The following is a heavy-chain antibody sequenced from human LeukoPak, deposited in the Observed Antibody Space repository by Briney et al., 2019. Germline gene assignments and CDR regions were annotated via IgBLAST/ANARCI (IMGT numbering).Heavy chain of an antibody. J-gene: IGHJ4*02. V-gene: IGHV4-34*01. CDR1: GGSISNTY. Sequence: SSETLSLTCTVSGGSISNTYYNWIRQPPGKGLEWIGEINHSGSTNYNPSLKSRVTISVDTSRNQFSLKLSSVTAADTAVYYCVIAAAGNFDYWGQGTLVTVSS. CDR2: INHSGST. D-gene: IGHD6-13*01. CDR3: VIAAAGNFDY.